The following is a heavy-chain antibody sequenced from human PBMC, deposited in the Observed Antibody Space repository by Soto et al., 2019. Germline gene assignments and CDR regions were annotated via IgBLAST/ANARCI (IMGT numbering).Heavy chain of an antibody. J-gene: IGHJ4*02. V-gene: IGHV4-34*01. CDR3: ARGGLLPDY. Sequence: SETLSLTCAVCGGSFSGYYWTWIRQPPGTGLEWIGEINHSGSTYYNPSLKSRVTISVDRSKNQFSLKLSSVTAADTAVYYRARGGLLPDYWGQGTLVTVSS. CDR1: GGSFSGYY. CDR2: INHSGST. D-gene: IGHD6-19*01.